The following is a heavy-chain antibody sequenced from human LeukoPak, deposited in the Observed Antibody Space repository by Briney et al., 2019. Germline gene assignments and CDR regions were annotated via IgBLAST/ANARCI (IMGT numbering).Heavy chain of an antibody. CDR1: GDSISSYY. Sequence: SETLSLTCTVSGDSISSYYWGWIRQPPGKGLEWIGYIYYSGTTYYNPSLKSRVTISVDTSKNQFSLKLSSVTAADTAVYYCARRMIVGVSNSFDYWGQGTLVTVSS. V-gene: IGHV4-59*08. D-gene: IGHD1-26*01. CDR2: IYYSGTT. J-gene: IGHJ4*02. CDR3: ARRMIVGVSNSFDY.